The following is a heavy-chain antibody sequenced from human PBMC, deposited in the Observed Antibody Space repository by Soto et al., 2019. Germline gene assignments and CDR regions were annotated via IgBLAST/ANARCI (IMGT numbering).Heavy chain of an antibody. D-gene: IGHD3-22*01. V-gene: IGHV3-30-3*01. J-gene: IGHJ4*02. CDR1: GFTFSSSA. CDR3: ARDSNPIVVVIVGNIYNYFDH. CDR2: ISYDGSNK. Sequence: GGSLRLSCAASGFTFSSSAMHWVRQAPGKGLEWVAVISYDGSNKFYADSVKGRFTISRDNSENTLYLQMNSLRPEDTAVYYCARDSNPIVVVIVGNIYNYFDHWGQGALVTVSS.